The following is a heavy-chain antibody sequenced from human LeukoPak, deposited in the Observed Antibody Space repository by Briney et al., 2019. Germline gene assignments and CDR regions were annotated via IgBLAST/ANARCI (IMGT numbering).Heavy chain of an antibody. V-gene: IGHV4-39*01. D-gene: IGHD1-26*01. CDR1: GGSISSSSYY. Sequence: SEPLSLACTVSGGSISSSSYYCGWIRQPPGKGLEWIGSIYYSGSTYYNPSLKSRVTISVDTSKNQFSLKLSSVTAADTAVYYCARFGSGSYYPSATRKYYFDYWGQGTLVTVSS. J-gene: IGHJ4*02. CDR3: ARFGSGSYYPSATRKYYFDY. CDR2: IYYSGST.